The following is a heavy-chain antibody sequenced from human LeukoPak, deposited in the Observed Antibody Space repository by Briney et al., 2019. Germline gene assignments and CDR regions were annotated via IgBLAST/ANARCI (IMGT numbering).Heavy chain of an antibody. CDR1: GGSISSGGYS. CDR2: IYHSGST. Sequence: KASQTLSLTCTVSGGSISSGGYSWSWIRQPPGKGLEWIGYIYHSGSTYYNPSLKSRVTISVDRSKNQFSLKLSSVTAADTAVYYCARAGGIVGASPDAFDIWGQGTMVTVSS. J-gene: IGHJ3*02. V-gene: IGHV4-30-2*01. CDR3: ARAGGIVGASPDAFDI. D-gene: IGHD1-26*01.